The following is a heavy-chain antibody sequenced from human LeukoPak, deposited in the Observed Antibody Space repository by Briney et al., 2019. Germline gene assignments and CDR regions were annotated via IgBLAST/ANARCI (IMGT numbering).Heavy chain of an antibody. CDR2: IWYDGSNK. J-gene: IGHJ4*02. CDR3: ARAAGVVVPFDY. D-gene: IGHD2-2*01. Sequence: GGSLRLSCSASGFTFRSYAVHWVRQAPGKGLEWVAVIWYDGSNKYYADSVKGRFTISRDNSKNTLYLQMNSLRAEDTAVYYCARAAGVVVPFDYWGQGTLVTVSS. CDR1: GFTFRSYA. V-gene: IGHV3-33*08.